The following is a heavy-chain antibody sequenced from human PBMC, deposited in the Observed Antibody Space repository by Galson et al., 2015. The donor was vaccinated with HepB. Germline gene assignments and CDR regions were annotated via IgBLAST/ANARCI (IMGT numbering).Heavy chain of an antibody. D-gene: IGHD6-19*01. V-gene: IGHV3-23*01. Sequence: SLRLSCAASGFTFSNYAMSWVRQTPGKGLEWVSVISDSGGYIKYRDSVKGRFTISRDNSKNTLYLQLNSLRGEDTAVYYCAKDGPGWYAGYWGQGTLVAVSS. CDR1: GFTFSNYA. CDR3: AKDGPGWYAGY. CDR2: ISDSGGYI. J-gene: IGHJ4*02.